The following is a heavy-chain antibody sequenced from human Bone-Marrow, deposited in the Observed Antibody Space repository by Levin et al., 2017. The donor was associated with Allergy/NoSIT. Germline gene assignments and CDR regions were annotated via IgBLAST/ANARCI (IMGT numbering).Heavy chain of an antibody. Sequence: GASVKVSCKTSGYTFFNYGVSWVRQAPGQGLEWMGWISAYNGNIKYAQSFQGRVTMTTDTSTRTAYMELRSLRSDDTAIYYCAKVDGEKPYIYGMDVWGQGTTVTVSS. V-gene: IGHV1-18*01. CDR2: ISAYNGNI. CDR1: GYTFFNYG. CDR3: AKVDGEKPYIYGMDV. D-gene: IGHD4-17*01. J-gene: IGHJ6*02.